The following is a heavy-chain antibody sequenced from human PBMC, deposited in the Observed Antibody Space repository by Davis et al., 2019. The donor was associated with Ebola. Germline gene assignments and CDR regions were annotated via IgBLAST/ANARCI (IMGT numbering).Heavy chain of an antibody. Sequence: GESLKISCTASRFLFSNSVMHWVRQAPGKGLEWVAAISYNGDKTYYVDSVRGRFTISRDNSANTVYLQMHSLRTEDTAVYYCTRSPWKWDLGWPRNYFDFWGLGTQVIVSS. J-gene: IGHJ4*02. D-gene: IGHD1-26*01. CDR2: ISYNGDKT. CDR3: TRSPWKWDLGWPRNYFDF. CDR1: RFLFSNSV. V-gene: IGHV3-30-3*01.